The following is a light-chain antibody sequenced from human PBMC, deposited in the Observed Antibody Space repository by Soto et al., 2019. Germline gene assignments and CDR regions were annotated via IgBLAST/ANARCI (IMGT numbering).Light chain of an antibody. CDR2: DVS. V-gene: IGLV2-14*01. CDR1: SSDVVGYHY. CDR3: SSYTISSTLYV. Sequence: QSALTQPASVSGSPGQSITISCTGTSSDVVGYHYVSWYQQHPGKAPKLMIYDVSNRPSGVSNRFSGSKSGNTASLTISGLQAEDEADYYCSSYTISSTLYVFGTGTKLTVL. J-gene: IGLJ1*01.